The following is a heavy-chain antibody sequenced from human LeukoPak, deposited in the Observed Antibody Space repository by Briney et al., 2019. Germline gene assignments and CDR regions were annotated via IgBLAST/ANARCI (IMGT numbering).Heavy chain of an antibody. CDR2: VYSSGDT. CDR3: ARTPASGSSRWFDP. J-gene: IGHJ5*02. CDR1: GGSINGYY. V-gene: IGHV4-59*01. D-gene: IGHD3-10*01. Sequence: SETLSLTCTVSGGSINGYYWSWIRQPPGEGLEWIGYVYSSGDTNYNPSLKSRVIVSLDTSKNQFSLRLSAVTAADTAVYYCARTPASGSSRWFDPWGQGTLVTVSS.